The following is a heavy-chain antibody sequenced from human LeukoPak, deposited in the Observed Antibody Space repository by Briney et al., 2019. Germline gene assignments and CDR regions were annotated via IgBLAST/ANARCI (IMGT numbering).Heavy chain of an antibody. CDR2: INHSGST. D-gene: IGHD2-2*01. CDR3: ARNTVPAAPFDY. CDR1: SGSFSGYY. J-gene: IGHJ4*02. V-gene: IGHV4-34*01. Sequence: PSETLSLTCAVYSGSFSGYYWSWIRQPPGKGLEWIREINHSGSTNYNPSLKSRVTISVDTSKNQFSLKLSSVTAADTAVYYCARNTVPAAPFDYWGQGTLVTVSS.